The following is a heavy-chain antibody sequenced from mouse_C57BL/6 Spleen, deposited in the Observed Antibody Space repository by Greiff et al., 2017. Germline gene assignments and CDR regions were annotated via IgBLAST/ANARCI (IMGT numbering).Heavy chain of an antibody. V-gene: IGHV1-52*01. CDR3: SSSTTTEKDYFDY. Sequence: VKLQQPGAELVRPGSSVKLSCKATGYTFTSYWMPWVKQRPIQGLEWIGNIDPSDSETHYNQKFKDKATLTVDKSSSTAYMQLSSLTSEDSAVYYCSSSTTTEKDYFDYWGQGTTLTVSS. J-gene: IGHJ2*01. CDR1: GYTFTSYW. CDR2: IDPSDSET. D-gene: IGHD1-1*01.